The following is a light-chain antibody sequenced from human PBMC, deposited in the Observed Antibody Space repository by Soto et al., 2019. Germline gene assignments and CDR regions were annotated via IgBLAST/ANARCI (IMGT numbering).Light chain of an antibody. V-gene: IGLV2-8*01. Sequence: QSALTQPPSASGSPGQSVTISCTGTSSDVGGYNYVSWYQQHPGKAPKLMIYEVSKRPSGVPDRFFGSKSGNTASLTVSGLQAEDAADYYCSSYAGSNNWVFGGGTKLTVL. J-gene: IGLJ3*02. CDR2: EVS. CDR1: SSDVGGYNY. CDR3: SSYAGSNNWV.